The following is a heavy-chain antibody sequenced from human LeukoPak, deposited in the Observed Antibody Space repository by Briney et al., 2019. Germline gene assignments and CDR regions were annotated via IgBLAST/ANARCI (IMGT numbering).Heavy chain of an antibody. J-gene: IGHJ5*02. CDR2: IYTSGST. Sequence: PSETLSLTCTVSGGSISSYYWSWIRQPAGKGLEWIGRIYTSGSTNYNPSLKSRVTMSVDTSKNQFSLKLSSVTAADTAVYYCARAHARIAAAGTYGWFDPWGQGTLVTVSS. D-gene: IGHD6-13*01. CDR1: GGSISSYY. V-gene: IGHV4-4*07. CDR3: ARAHARIAAAGTYGWFDP.